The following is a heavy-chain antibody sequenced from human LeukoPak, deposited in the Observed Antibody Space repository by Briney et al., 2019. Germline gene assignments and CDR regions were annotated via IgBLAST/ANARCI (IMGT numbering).Heavy chain of an antibody. V-gene: IGHV3-21*01. CDR1: GCTFSSYS. Sequence: GGSLRLSCAASGCTFSSYSMNWVRQAPGKGLEWVSSISSSSSYIYYADSVKGRFTISRDNAKNSLYLQMNSLRAEDTAVYYCARAVYGFDAFDIWGQGTMVTVSS. D-gene: IGHD4-17*01. CDR2: ISSSSSYI. CDR3: ARAVYGFDAFDI. J-gene: IGHJ3*02.